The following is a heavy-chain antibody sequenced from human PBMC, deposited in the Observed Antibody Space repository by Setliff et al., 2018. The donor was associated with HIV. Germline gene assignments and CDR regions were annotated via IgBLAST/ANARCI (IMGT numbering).Heavy chain of an antibody. CDR2: VDPEDGET. J-gene: IGHJ6*03. D-gene: IGHD2-2*01. V-gene: IGHV1-69-2*01. CDR3: ATGVGVVPAARVNPYYYYYMDV. CDR1: GYTFTDYY. Sequence: ASVKVSCKASGYTFTDYYMHWVQQAPGKGLEWMGRVDPEDGETIYAEKFQGGVTITADTSTDTAYMELSSLRSEDTAVYYCATGVGVVPAARVNPYYYYYMDVWGKGTTVTVSS.